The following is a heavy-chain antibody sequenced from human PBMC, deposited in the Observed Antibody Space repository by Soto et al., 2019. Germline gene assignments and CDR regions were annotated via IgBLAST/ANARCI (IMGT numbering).Heavy chain of an antibody. D-gene: IGHD6-19*01. V-gene: IGHV4-39*01. J-gene: IGHJ4*02. CDR2: INSGGSA. CDR3: ADMRGQWLPRD. Sequence: PSETLSLTCSVSCGSIGGSDYYLGWIRQPPGEGLEWIGNINSGGSAYYNPSLRSRVTISVDTSKNQFSLKLSSVTAADTAVYYCADMRGQWLPRDWGQGILVTVSS. CDR1: CGSIGGSDYY.